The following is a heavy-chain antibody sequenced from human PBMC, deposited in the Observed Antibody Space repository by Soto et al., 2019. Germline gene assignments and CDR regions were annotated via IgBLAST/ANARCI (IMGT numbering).Heavy chain of an antibody. Sequence: GSLRLSCAASGFTFSSYGMHWVRQAPGKGLEWVAVISYDGSNKYYADSVKGRFTISRDNSKNTLYLQMNSLRAEDTAVYYCAKTAYSSSVYYYYYMDVWGKGTTVTVSS. CDR1: GFTFSSYG. CDR2: ISYDGSNK. CDR3: AKTAYSSSVYYYYYMDV. D-gene: IGHD6-6*01. J-gene: IGHJ6*03. V-gene: IGHV3-30*18.